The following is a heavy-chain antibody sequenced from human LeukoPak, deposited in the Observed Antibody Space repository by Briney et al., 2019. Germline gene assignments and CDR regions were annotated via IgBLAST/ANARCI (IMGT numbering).Heavy chain of an antibody. CDR2: IYHSGST. Sequence: SETLSLTCTVSGYSISSGYYWGWIRQPPGKGLEWIGSIYHSGSTNYNPSLKSRVTMSVDTSKNQFSLKLSSVTAADTAVYYCARDRGSGWPYYMDVWGKGTTVTISS. V-gene: IGHV4-38-2*02. J-gene: IGHJ6*03. CDR1: GYSISSGYY. D-gene: IGHD6-19*01. CDR3: ARDRGSGWPYYMDV.